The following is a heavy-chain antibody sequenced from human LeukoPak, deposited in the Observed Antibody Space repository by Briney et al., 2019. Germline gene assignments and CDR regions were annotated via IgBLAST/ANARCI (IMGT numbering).Heavy chain of an antibody. CDR1: GYTFTGYY. CDR2: INANTGVT. V-gene: IGHV1-2*02. CDR3: ARDHNWGPDY. J-gene: IGHJ4*02. Sequence: ASVKHSCKTSGYTFTGYYMHWVREAPGQGLEWMGWINANTGVTHYAVKFQGRVTITRDTSISTVYMDLNSLQSDDTAVYYCARDHNWGPDYWGQGTLVLVSS. D-gene: IGHD7-27*01.